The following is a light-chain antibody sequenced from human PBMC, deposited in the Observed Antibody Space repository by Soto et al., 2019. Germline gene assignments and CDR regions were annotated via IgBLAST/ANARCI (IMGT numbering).Light chain of an antibody. V-gene: IGKV3-20*01. CDR3: QQYGRSPT. CDR1: QSVSSNY. Sequence: EIVLTQSPGTLSLSPGERATLSCRSSQSVSSNYLAWYQQKPDQAPRRVIYDVSVRATGIPDRFSDSGSGTDITLTISRLEPEDVAVYYCQQYGRSPTFGRGIKVEIK. J-gene: IGKJ1*01. CDR2: DVS.